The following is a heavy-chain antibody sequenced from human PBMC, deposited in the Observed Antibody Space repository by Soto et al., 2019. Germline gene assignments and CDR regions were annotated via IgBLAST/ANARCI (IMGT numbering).Heavy chain of an antibody. CDR2: IIPIFGTA. J-gene: IGHJ6*02. D-gene: IGHD4-17*01. V-gene: IGHV1-69*13. Sequence: SVKVSCKASGGTFSSYAISWVRQAPGQGLEWMGGIIPIFGTANYAQKFQGRVTITADESTSTAYMELSSLRSEDTAVYYCASATVTTLYYYYGMDVWGQGTTVTVSS. CDR1: GGTFSSYA. CDR3: ASATVTTLYYYYGMDV.